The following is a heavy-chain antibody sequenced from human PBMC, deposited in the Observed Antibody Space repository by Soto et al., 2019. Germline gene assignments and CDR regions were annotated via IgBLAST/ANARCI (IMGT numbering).Heavy chain of an antibody. D-gene: IGHD3-22*01. CDR1: GFTFSSYG. J-gene: IGHJ6*02. V-gene: IGHV3-33*01. CDR2: IWYDGSNK. Sequence: PGGSLRLSCAASGFTFSSYGMHWVRQAPGKGLEWVAVIWYDGSNKYYADSVKGRFTISRDNSKNTLYLQMNSLRAEDTAVYYCARDLLSSYDSSGYYYNYYYYGMDVWGQGTTVTVS. CDR3: ARDLLSSYDSSGYYYNYYYYGMDV.